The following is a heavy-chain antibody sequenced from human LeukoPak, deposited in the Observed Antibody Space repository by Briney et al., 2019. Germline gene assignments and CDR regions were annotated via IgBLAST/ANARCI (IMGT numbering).Heavy chain of an antibody. CDR3: VQEDWGTFDE. J-gene: IGHJ1*01. CDR2: VDR. Sequence: PGGSLRLSCAASGFRFNIYWMAWVRHAPGKGLEWVATVDRNMDSVKGRFTVSRDTATNSVYLELNSLRIEDTAVYYCVQEDWGTFDEWGQGTLVTVSS. CDR1: GFRFNIYW. D-gene: IGHD3-16*01. V-gene: IGHV3-7*01.